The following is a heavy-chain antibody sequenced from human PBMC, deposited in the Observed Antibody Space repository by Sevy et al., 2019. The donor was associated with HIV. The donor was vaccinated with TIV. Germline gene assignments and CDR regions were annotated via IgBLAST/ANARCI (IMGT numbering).Heavy chain of an antibody. D-gene: IGHD1-26*01. CDR1: GFIFSNFA. CDR3: ARGENDDEFFQY. J-gene: IGHJ1*01. Sequence: GGSLRLSFTVSGFIFSNFAMRWVRQAPGKGLEWVAVTSYDGSHKYYADSVKGRFTVSRDNSRNILSLEMSSLTRDDTAVYYCARGENDDEFFQYWGQGTLVTVSS. V-gene: IGHV3-30*04. CDR2: TSYDGSHK.